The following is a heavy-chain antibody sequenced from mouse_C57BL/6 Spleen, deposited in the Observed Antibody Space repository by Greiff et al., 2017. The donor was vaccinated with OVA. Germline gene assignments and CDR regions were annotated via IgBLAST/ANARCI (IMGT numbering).Heavy chain of an antibody. Sequence: VQLKQSGPELVKPGASVKISCKASGYSFTDYNMNWVKQSNGKSLEWIGVINPNYGTTSYNQKFKGKATLTVDQSSSTAYMQLNSLTSEDSAVYYCASYYYGSSYDYYAMDYWGQGTSVTVSS. D-gene: IGHD1-1*01. CDR3: ASYYYGSSYDYYAMDY. CDR1: GYSFTDYN. V-gene: IGHV1-39*01. J-gene: IGHJ4*01. CDR2: INPNYGTT.